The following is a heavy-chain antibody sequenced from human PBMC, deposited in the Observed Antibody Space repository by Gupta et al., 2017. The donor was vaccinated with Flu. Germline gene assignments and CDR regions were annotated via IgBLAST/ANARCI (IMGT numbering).Heavy chain of an antibody. D-gene: IGHD2-2*01. V-gene: IGHV3-30*18. J-gene: IGHJ6*03. Sequence: HGDRQAPGKGREWVAEMARDGRHKDYAGSERGQFTIQRDNSKKTLFREMDSLRVEDTDVYYCAKDGPWTASCPYYCYYMDVWGKGTTVTVSS. CDR2: MARDGRHK. CDR3: AKDGPWTASCPYYCYYMDV.